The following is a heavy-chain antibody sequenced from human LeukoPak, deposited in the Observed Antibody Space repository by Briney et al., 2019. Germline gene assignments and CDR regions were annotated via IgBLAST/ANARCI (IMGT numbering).Heavy chain of an antibody. V-gene: IGHV4-4*07. CDR3: ARGGYCGGDCYFYY. Sequence: SETLSLTCTVSGGSISTYYWSWIRQPAGKGLEWIGRIYTSGSTNYNPSLKSRVTMSIDTSKNQFSLRLSSVTAADTAVYYCARGGYCGGDCYFYYWGQGTLVTVSS. D-gene: IGHD2-21*02. CDR2: IYTSGST. CDR1: GGSISTYY. J-gene: IGHJ4*02.